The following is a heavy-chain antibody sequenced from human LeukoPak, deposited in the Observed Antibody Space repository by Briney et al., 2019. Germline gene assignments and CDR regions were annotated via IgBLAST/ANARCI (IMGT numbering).Heavy chain of an antibody. CDR2: IYYSGST. V-gene: IGHV4-59*08. Sequence: SETLSLTCTVSGDSISSYYCSWIRQPPGKGLEWIGYIYYSGSTNYNPSLKSRVTISVDTSKNQFSLKLSSVTAADTAVYYCARFIAAKYYFDYWGQGTLVTVSS. CDR1: GDSISSYY. J-gene: IGHJ4*02. D-gene: IGHD6-6*01. CDR3: ARFIAAKYYFDY.